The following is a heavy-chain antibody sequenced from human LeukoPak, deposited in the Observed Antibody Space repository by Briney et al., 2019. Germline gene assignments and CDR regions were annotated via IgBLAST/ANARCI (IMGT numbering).Heavy chain of an antibody. CDR3: ASAMVRGKMANFDY. J-gene: IGHJ4*02. V-gene: IGHV4-34*01. D-gene: IGHD3-10*01. CDR1: GGSFSGYY. CDR2: INHSGST. Sequence: SETLSLTCAVYGGSFSGYYWSWIRQPPGKGLEWIGEINHSGSTNYNPSLKSRVAISVDTSKNQFSLKLSSATAADTAVYYCASAMVRGKMANFDYWGQGTLVTVSS.